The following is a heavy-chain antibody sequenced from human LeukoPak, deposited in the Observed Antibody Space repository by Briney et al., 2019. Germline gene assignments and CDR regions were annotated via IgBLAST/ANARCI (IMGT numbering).Heavy chain of an antibody. J-gene: IGHJ6*02. D-gene: IGHD4-11*01. CDR3: ARGDYSSYYYYFGMDV. CDR1: EYTFSRYD. Sequence: ASVKVSCRASEYTFSRYDINWVRQAPGQGLEWMGWMNPNSGKTGYARKFQGRVTMTRNNSISTAYMELSSLRSEDTAVYFCARGDYSSYYYYFGMDVWGQGTTVGVSS. V-gene: IGHV1-8*01. CDR2: MNPNSGKT.